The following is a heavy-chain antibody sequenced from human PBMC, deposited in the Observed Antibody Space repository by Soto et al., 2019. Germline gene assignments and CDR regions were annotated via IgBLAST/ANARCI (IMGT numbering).Heavy chain of an antibody. Sequence: EVQLLETGGGLVQPGGSLRLSCAASGFTFSSYAMSWVRQAPGKGLEWVSVISGSGDSTYYADSVKGRFTISRDISKNTLYLQMNSLRAEDTAVYYCARRGSGSYYDYWGQGTLVTVSS. D-gene: IGHD1-26*01. CDR2: ISGSGDST. CDR3: ARRGSGSYYDY. CDR1: GFTFSSYA. J-gene: IGHJ4*02. V-gene: IGHV3-23*01.